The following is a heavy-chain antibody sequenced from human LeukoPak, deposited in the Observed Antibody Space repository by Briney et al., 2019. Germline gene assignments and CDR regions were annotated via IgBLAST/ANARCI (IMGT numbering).Heavy chain of an antibody. CDR2: MNPNSGDT. V-gene: IGHV1-2*02. D-gene: IGHD3-22*01. Sequence: ASVKVSCKASGYTFTGYHMHWVRQAPGQGLEWMGWMNPNSGDTNHAQKFQGRVTMTRDTSISTAYMELSRLRSDDTAVYYCARPPLVYYDSSGYYPYWGQGTLVTVSS. J-gene: IGHJ4*02. CDR1: GYTFTGYH. CDR3: ARPPLVYYDSSGYYPY.